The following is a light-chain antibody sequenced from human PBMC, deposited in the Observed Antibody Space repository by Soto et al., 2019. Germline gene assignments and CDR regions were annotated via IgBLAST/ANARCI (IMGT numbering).Light chain of an antibody. CDR1: QSVLYSSNNKNY. CDR2: WAS. J-gene: IGKJ1*01. CDR3: QHTYGDPRA. V-gene: IGKV4-1*01. Sequence: DIVMTQSPDSLAVSLGERATINCKSSQSVLYSSNNKNYLAWFHQKPGQPPKMLIYWASTRESGVPDRFSGSGSGTEFTLTIRSLQAEDAAVYYCQHTYGDPRALGQGTTEEI.